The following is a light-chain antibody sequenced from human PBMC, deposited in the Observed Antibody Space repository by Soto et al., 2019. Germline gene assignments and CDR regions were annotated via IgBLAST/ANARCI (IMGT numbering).Light chain of an antibody. V-gene: IGKV1-6*01. CDR3: LQNYYSFRT. CDR1: QGIAKD. Sequence: AIQLTQSPSSLSASVGDRVTITCRASQGIAKDLGWYQQKPGKAPRLLIFGASFLQSGVPSRFSGSGSGTDFTLTINGLQPEDFATYYCLQNYYSFRTFGQGTKVKIK. J-gene: IGKJ1*01. CDR2: GAS.